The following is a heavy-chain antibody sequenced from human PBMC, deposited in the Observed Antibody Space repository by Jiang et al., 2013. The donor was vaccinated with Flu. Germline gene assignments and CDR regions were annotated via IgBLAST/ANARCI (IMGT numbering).Heavy chain of an antibody. J-gene: IGHJ4*02. V-gene: IGHV4-61*02. CDR3: AREYSGYDWGVDF. CDR1: GGSLTSGSSY. D-gene: IGHD5-12*01. Sequence: GSGLVKPSQTLSLICTVSGGSLTSGSSYWSWIRQPAGEGLEWIGRMYPSGRTDSNLSLKSRVTILRDTSKNQFSLKLTSVTAADTAIYYCAREYSGYDWGVDFWGQGTLVTVSS. CDR2: MYPSGRT.